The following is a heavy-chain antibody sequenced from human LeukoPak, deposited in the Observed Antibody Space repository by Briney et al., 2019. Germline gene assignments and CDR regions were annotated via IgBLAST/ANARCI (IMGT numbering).Heavy chain of an antibody. CDR3: ARAGTAMVDN. J-gene: IGHJ4*02. CDR1: GYNFIDFG. V-gene: IGHV7-4-1*02. Sequence: GASVKISCKASGYNFIDFGMNGVRQAPGQGLKWLGWINTRTVDPIYAQVFTGRFVFSVDTSRTTADLHITSLKADDAAVYYCARAGTAMVDNCGQRTLVTASS. CDR2: INTRTVDP. D-gene: IGHD5-18*01.